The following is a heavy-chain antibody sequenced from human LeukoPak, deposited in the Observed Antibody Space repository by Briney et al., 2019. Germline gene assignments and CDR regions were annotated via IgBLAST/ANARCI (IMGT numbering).Heavy chain of an antibody. D-gene: IGHD6-13*01. J-gene: IGHJ4*02. Sequence: SETLSLTCTVSGGSMSYYYWSWIRQPPGKGLEWIGYIYYSGSTNYNPSLKSRVTISVDTSKNQFSLKLSSVTAADTAVYYCARHGTGYSSSWYGVFDYWGQGTLVTVSS. V-gene: IGHV4-59*08. CDR3: ARHGTGYSSSWYGVFDY. CDR2: IYYSGST. CDR1: GGSMSYYY.